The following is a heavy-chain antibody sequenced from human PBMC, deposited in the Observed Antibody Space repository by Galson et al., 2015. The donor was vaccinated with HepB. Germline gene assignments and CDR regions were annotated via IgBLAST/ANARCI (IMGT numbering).Heavy chain of an antibody. CDR2: ISAYNGNT. D-gene: IGHD6-19*01. J-gene: IGHJ5*02. V-gene: IGHV1-18*01. Sequence: QSGAEVKKPGASVKVSCKASGYTFTSYGISWVRQAPGQGLEWMGWISAYNGNTNYAQKLQGRVTMTTDTSTSTAYMELRSLRSDDTAVYYCARAVAAVAVWSPQGWFDPWGQGTLVTVSS. CDR1: GYTFTSYG. CDR3: ARAVAAVAVWSPQGWFDP.